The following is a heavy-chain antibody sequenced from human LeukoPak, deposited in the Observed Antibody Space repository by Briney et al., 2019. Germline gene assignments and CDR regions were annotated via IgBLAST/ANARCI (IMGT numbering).Heavy chain of an antibody. CDR3: ARGPISLWFGDLFIY. CDR2: ISAYNGNT. CDR1: GYTFTSYG. D-gene: IGHD3-10*01. V-gene: IGHV1-18*04. Sequence: ASVKVSCKASGYTFTSYGICWVRQAPGQGLEWMGWISAYNGNTNYAQKLQGRVTMTTDTSTSTAYMELRSLRSDDTAVYYCARGPISLWFGDLFIYWGQGTLVTVSS. J-gene: IGHJ4*02.